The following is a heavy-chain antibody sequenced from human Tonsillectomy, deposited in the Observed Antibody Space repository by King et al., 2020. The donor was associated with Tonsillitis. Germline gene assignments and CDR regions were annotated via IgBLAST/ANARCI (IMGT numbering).Heavy chain of an antibody. CDR2: ISAYNGNT. CDR3: ARCQQNYYDSSGYYLGYYGMDV. V-gene: IGHV1-18*04. CDR1: GYPFTSYG. D-gene: IGHD3-22*01. J-gene: IGHJ6*02. Sequence: VQSGAEVKKPGASVKVSCKASGYPFTSYGISWVRQAPGQGLEWMGWISAYNGNTNYAQKLQGRVTMTTDTSTSTAYMELRSLRSDDTAVYYCARCQQNYYDSSGYYLGYYGMDVWGQGTTVTVSS.